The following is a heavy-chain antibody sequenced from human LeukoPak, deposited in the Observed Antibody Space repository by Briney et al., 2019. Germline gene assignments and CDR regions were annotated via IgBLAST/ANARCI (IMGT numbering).Heavy chain of an antibody. CDR3: ATEHLERWTSDY. CDR2: IYYSGST. V-gene: IGHV4-39*07. Sequence: SETLSLTCTVSGGSISSSSYYWGWIRQPPGKGLEWIGSIYYSGSTYYNPSLKSRVTISVDTSKNQFSLKLSSVTAADTAVYYCATEHLERWTSDYWGQGTLVTVSS. J-gene: IGHJ4*02. CDR1: GGSISSSSYY. D-gene: IGHD4-23*01.